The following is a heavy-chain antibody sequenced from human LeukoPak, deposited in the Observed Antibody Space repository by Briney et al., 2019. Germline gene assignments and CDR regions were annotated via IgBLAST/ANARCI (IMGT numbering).Heavy chain of an antibody. CDR3: ARRFLTGSYGGSFDY. V-gene: IGHV5-51*01. CDR1: GYSW. D-gene: IGHD3-9*01. Sequence: GASRKISCNGSGYSWIVWVRQMPGKGLEWMGIINPVDSDTRYSPSFQGQVSISADKPSSTAYLQWTSLKASDSAMYYCARRFLTGSYGGSFDYWGQGTLVTVSS. CDR2: INPVDSDT. J-gene: IGHJ4*02.